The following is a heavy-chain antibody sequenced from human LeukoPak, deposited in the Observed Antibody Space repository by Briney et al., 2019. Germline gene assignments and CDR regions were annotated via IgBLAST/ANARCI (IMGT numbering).Heavy chain of an antibody. CDR1: GFTFSTYA. J-gene: IGHJ4*02. CDR2: ISYDGSNK. CDR3: SGGPKISSSWLDY. Sequence: PGGSLRLSCAASGFTFSTYAMHWVRQAPGKGLEWVAVISYDGSNKFYADSVKGRLTISRDNSKNTLYLQMDSLRAEDTAVYYCSGGPKISSSWLDYWGQGTLVTVSS. V-gene: IGHV3-30*04. D-gene: IGHD6-13*01.